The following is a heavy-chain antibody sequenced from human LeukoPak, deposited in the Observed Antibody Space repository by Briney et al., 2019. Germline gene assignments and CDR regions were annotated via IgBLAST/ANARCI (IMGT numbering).Heavy chain of an antibody. CDR3: AREPYGSGTFDY. V-gene: IGHV4-59*01. CDR2: IYYSGST. D-gene: IGHD3-10*01. CDR1: GGSISSYY. Sequence: SETLSLTCTVSGGSISSYYWSWIRQPPGKGLEWIGYIYYSGSTNYNPSLKSRVTISVDTSKNQFSLKLSSVTAADTAECYCAREPYGSGTFDYWGQGILVTVSS. J-gene: IGHJ4*02.